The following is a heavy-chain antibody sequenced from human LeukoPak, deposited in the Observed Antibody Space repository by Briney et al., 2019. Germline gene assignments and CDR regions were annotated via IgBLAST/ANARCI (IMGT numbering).Heavy chain of an antibody. CDR2: IYHSGST. V-gene: IGHV4-38-2*02. J-gene: IGHJ4*02. CDR1: GYSISSGYY. CDR3: ATDPDNMGGIEY. Sequence: SETLSLTCTVSGYSISSGYYWGWIRQPPGKGLEWIGSIYHSGSTYYNPSLKSRVTISVDTSKNQFSLKLTSVTAADTAVYYCATDPDNMGGIEYWGQGTLVTVSS. D-gene: IGHD3-16*01.